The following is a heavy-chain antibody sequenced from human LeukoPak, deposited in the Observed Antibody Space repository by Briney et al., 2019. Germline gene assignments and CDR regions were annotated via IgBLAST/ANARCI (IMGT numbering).Heavy chain of an antibody. CDR3: ARLRATLTVVVTLFDS. Sequence: PSETLSLTCTVSGGSISSGPYYWGWIRQPPGKGLEWIGSMYYSGDSYYNPSLQSRVTISGDPSKNQFSLKLSSVTAADTAVYYCARLRATLTVVVTLFDSWGQGTLVTVSS. CDR2: MYYSGDS. D-gene: IGHD3-22*01. CDR1: GGSISSGPYY. V-gene: IGHV4-39*01. J-gene: IGHJ4*02.